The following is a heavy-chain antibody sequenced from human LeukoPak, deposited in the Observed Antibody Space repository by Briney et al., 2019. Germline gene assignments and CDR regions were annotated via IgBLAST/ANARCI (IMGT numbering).Heavy chain of an antibody. CDR2: LWSDGSNK. V-gene: IGHV3-33*01. D-gene: IGHD1-26*01. CDR3: ARLMGERSLFDY. CDR1: GFTLNSYG. J-gene: IGHJ4*02. Sequence: GGSLRLSCAASGFTLNSYGIHWVRQAPGKGLEWVAFLWSDGSNKYYAGSVKGRFTISRDNSKNTVYLQMNSLRAEDTAVYYCARLMGERSLFDYWGQGVLVTVSS.